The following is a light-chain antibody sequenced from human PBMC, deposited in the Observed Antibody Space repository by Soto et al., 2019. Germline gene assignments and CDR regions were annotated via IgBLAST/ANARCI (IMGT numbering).Light chain of an antibody. CDR3: ASYTASTTVV. J-gene: IGLJ2*01. V-gene: IGLV2-14*03. CDR1: VSDVGDYNY. CDR2: DVT. Sequence: QSALTQPASVSGSPGQSITISCTGAVSDVGDYNYVSWYQQHPGNAPRLMIYDVTHRPTWVSNRFSGSKSGNTASLTISGLQAEDEADYYCASYTASTTVVFGGGTKVTVL.